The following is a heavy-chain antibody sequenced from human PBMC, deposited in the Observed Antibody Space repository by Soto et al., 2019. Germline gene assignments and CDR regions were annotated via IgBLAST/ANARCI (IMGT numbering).Heavy chain of an antibody. V-gene: IGHV1-69*13. J-gene: IGHJ5*02. Sequence: SVKVSCKASGGTFSSYAISWVRQAPGQGLEWMGGIIPIFGTANYAQKFQGRVTITADESTSTAYMELSSLRSEDTAVYYCATLPNYYDSSGYYQKYNWFDPWGQGTLVTVSS. CDR2: IIPIFGTA. CDR1: GGTFSSYA. CDR3: ATLPNYYDSSGYYQKYNWFDP. D-gene: IGHD3-22*01.